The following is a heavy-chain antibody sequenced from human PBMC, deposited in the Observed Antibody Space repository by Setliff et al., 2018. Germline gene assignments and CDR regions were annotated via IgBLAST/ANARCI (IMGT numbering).Heavy chain of an antibody. CDR3: AGGSRSWGPRDYYYMDV. Sequence: GASVKVSCKASADAFSRYDITWVRQAPGQGLEWMGWISPYNGKTEHAQMFQGRVTMATDRTTNTAYMELRSLKSDDTAVYYCAGGSRSWGPRDYYYMDVWGQGTTVTVSS. V-gene: IGHV1-18*01. D-gene: IGHD2-2*01. J-gene: IGHJ6*03. CDR1: ADAFSRYD. CDR2: ISPYNGKT.